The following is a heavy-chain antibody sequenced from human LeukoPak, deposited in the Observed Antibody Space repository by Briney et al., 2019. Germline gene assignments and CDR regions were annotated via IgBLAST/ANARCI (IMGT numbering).Heavy chain of an antibody. CDR3: AKGEGGVFDY. CDR2: ISGSGDST. J-gene: IGHJ4*02. D-gene: IGHD1-26*01. CDR1: GLTFSSDA. V-gene: IGHV3-23*01. Sequence: PGGSLRLSCAASGLTFSSDAMSWVRQAPGKGLEWVSGISGSGDSTYYADSVKGRFTVSRDNSKNTLYLQMNSLRAEDTAVYYCAKGEGGVFDYWGQGTLVTVSS.